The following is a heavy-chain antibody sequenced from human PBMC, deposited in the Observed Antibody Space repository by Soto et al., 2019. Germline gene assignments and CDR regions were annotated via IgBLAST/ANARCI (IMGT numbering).Heavy chain of an antibody. V-gene: IGHV4-4*02. CDR1: GGSISSSNW. CDR3: ARVKASGVNFDY. J-gene: IGHJ4*02. Sequence: SETLSLTCAVSGGSISSSNWWSWVRQPPGKGLEWIGEIYHSGSTNYNPSLKSRVTISVDKSKNQFSLKLGSVTAADTAVYYCARVKASGVNFDYWGQGTLVTVS. CDR2: IYHSGST. D-gene: IGHD3-10*01.